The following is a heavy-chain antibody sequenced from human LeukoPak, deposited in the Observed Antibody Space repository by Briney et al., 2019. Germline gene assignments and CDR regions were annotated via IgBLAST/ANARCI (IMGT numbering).Heavy chain of an antibody. Sequence: GGFLRLSCTASGFSFSSYAMSWVRQAPGKGLEWVSVISGSGGSTYYADSVKGRFTISRDNSKNTLYLQMNSLRAEDTAVYYCARAGSGRSPDWFDPWGQGTLVTVSS. V-gene: IGHV3-23*01. CDR1: GFSFSSYA. CDR3: ARAGSGRSPDWFDP. J-gene: IGHJ5*02. D-gene: IGHD1-26*01. CDR2: ISGSGGST.